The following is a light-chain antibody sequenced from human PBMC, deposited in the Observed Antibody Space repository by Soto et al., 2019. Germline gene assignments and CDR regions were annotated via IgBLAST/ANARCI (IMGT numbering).Light chain of an antibody. CDR3: QQYNNWPPWT. J-gene: IGKJ1*01. CDR2: GAA. V-gene: IGKV3-15*01. Sequence: IVLTQSPATLSLSPGERATLSWMSSQSVSSKLAWYQQKPGQAPRLLFYGAATRATGIPARFSGGGSWTEFTLTISSLQSEDFAVYYCQQYNNWPPWTFGQGTNVDI. CDR1: QSVSSK.